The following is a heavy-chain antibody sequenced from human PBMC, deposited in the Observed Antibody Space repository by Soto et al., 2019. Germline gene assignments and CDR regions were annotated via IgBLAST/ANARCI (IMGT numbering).Heavy chain of an antibody. CDR2: VHHDGGI. Sequence: QVQLQQWGEGLLKPSETLSLTCAVYGGSFSGYHYTWIRQPPGKGLEWIGEVHHDGGINYNPSLASRATISADASKNQFSLRLRSATAADTAVYYCSRGYGEQWPTSDYWGQGTLVTVSS. V-gene: IGHV4-34*02. J-gene: IGHJ4*02. CDR1: GGSFSGYH. CDR3: SRGYGEQWPTSDY. D-gene: IGHD6-19*01.